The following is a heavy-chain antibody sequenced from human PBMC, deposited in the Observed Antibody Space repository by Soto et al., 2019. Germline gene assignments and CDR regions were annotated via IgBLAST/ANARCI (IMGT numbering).Heavy chain of an antibody. CDR3: AICFSTDFDWFPNNWFDP. V-gene: IGHV4-31*03. Sequence: SETLSLTCNVSGDSISSGRYYWSWIRQHPEKGLEWIGYIYYSGTAQYSPSFKSRITMSVDTSKSQFSLKMTSLTAADTAIYYFAICFSTDFDWFPNNWFDPWGQGTLVTVSS. CDR1: GDSISSGRYY. J-gene: IGHJ5*02. CDR2: IYYSGTA. D-gene: IGHD3-9*01.